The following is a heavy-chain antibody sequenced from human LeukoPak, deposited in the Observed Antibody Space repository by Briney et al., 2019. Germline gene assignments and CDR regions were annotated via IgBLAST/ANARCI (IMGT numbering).Heavy chain of an antibody. J-gene: IGHJ4*02. V-gene: IGHV3-73*01. CDR1: GFTFSGSA. D-gene: IGHD5-12*01. Sequence: GGSLRLSCAASGFTFSGSAMHWVRQASGKGLEWVGRIRSKANSYATAYAALVKGRFTISRDDSKNTAYLQMNSLKTEDTAVYYCARDPKWLDYWGQGTLVTVSS. CDR3: ARDPKWLDY. CDR2: IRSKANSYAT.